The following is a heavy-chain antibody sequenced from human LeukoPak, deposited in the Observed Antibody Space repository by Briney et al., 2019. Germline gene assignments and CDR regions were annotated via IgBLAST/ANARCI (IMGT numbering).Heavy chain of an antibody. CDR1: GFTFTSSA. J-gene: IGHJ4*02. CDR2: IVVGSGNT. Sequence: SVKVSCKASGFTFTSSAVQWVRQARGQGLEWIGWIVVGSGNTNYAQKFQERVTINRDMSTSTAYMELSSLRSGDTAVYYCATDDVTTGTKTALGYWGQGTLVTVSS. V-gene: IGHV1-58*01. D-gene: IGHD1-1*01. CDR3: ATDDVTTGTKTALGY.